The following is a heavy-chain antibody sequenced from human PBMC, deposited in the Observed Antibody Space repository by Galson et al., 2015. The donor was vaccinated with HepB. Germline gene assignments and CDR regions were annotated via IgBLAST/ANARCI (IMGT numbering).Heavy chain of an antibody. CDR2: ISTNGGTT. V-gene: IGHV3-64D*06. CDR1: GFTFSSYP. J-gene: IGHJ1*01. D-gene: IGHD6-13*01. Sequence: SLRLSCAASGFTFSSYPLHWVRQAPGKGLEYVSAISTNGGTTYYADSVKGRFTISRDNSKNTLYLQMSSLRDEDTAVYYCVQARGSSWRSQYFQNWGQGTLVTVSS. CDR3: VQARGSSWRSQYFQN.